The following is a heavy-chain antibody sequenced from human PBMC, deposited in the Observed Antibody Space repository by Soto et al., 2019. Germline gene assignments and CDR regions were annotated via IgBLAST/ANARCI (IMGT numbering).Heavy chain of an antibody. CDR3: AKLRPSYSYFDL. J-gene: IGHJ2*01. CDR1: GFSFSDYC. V-gene: IGHV3-11*05. D-gene: IGHD1-7*01. Sequence: QVQLVESGGGLVKPGGSLRLSCAASGFSFSDYCMSWIRQAPGKGLEWVSYITSSSSYTNYADSVKGRFTSSRDNAKNSLYLQMNSLRAQDTAVYYCAKLRPSYSYFDLWGRFTLFIVSS. CDR2: ITSSSSYT.